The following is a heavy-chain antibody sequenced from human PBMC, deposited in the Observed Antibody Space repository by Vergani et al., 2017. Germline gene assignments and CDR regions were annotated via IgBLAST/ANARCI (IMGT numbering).Heavy chain of an antibody. D-gene: IGHD3-9*01. V-gene: IGHV3-48*02. CDR1: GFTFSSYS. Sequence: EVQLVESGGGLVQPGGSLRLSCAASGFTFSSYSMNWVRQAPGKGLEWVSYISSSSSTIYYADSVKGRFTISRDNAKNSLYLQMNSLRDEDTAVYYCTTADYDILTGYYYFDYWGQGTLVTVSS. J-gene: IGHJ4*02. CDR3: TTADYDILTGYYYFDY. CDR2: ISSSSSTI.